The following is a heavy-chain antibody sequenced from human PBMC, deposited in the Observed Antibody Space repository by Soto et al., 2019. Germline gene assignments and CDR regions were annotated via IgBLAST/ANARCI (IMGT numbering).Heavy chain of an antibody. CDR3: ARVSCRTDSCPFDI. CDR2: IYYTGST. D-gene: IGHD2-2*01. V-gene: IGHV4-59*01. Sequence: QVQLQESGPGLVKPSETLSLTCIVSGGFISSYYWSWIRQPPGKGLDWIGNIYYTGSTNYRPSLKSRVTISVDTSKNQFSLRLSSVTAADTAVYYCARVSCRTDSCPFDIWGQGTMVTVSS. J-gene: IGHJ3*02. CDR1: GGFISSYY.